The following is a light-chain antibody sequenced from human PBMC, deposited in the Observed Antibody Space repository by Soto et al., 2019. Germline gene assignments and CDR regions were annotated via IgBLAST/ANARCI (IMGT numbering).Light chain of an antibody. Sequence: DIQMTQSPSTLSGSVGDRVTITCRASQTISSWLAWYQQKPGKAPKLLIYKASTLKSGVPSRFSGSGSGTEFTLTISSLQPEDFGTYYCQQCYMGWTFGQGTKV. CDR3: QQCYMGWT. J-gene: IGKJ1*01. CDR1: QTISSW. V-gene: IGKV1-5*03. CDR2: KAS.